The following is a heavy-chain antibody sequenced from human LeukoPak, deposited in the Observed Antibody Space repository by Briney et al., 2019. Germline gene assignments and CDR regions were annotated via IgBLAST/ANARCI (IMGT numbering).Heavy chain of an antibody. J-gene: IGHJ3*02. CDR1: RFTFSSYW. CDR3: ARDPEAFDI. CDR2: INSDGSSS. Sequence: GGSLRLSCAASRFTFSSYWMHWVRQCPGKGLVWVSRINSDGSSSSYADSVKGRFTISRDNAKNTLYLQMNSLTAEDTAVYYCARDPEAFDIWGQGTMVTVSS. V-gene: IGHV3-74*01.